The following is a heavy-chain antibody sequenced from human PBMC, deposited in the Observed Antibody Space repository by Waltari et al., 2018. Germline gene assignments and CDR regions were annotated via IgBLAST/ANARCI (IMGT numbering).Heavy chain of an antibody. D-gene: IGHD6-6*01. Sequence: QVQLVQSGAEVKKPGASVKVSCKASGYTFTSYYMHWVRQAPGQGLEWMGIINPSGGSTSYAQKFQGRVTMTRDTSTSTVYMELSSLRSEDTAVYYCARGLSIAARLSSDSRYFDYWGQGTLVTVSS. V-gene: IGHV1-46*01. CDR3: ARGLSIAARLSSDSRYFDY. CDR2: INPSGGST. J-gene: IGHJ4*02. CDR1: GYTFTSYY.